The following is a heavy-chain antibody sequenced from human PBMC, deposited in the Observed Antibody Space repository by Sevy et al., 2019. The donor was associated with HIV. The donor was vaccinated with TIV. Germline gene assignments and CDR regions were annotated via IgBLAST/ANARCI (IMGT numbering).Heavy chain of an antibody. J-gene: IGHJ4*02. D-gene: IGHD1-26*01. Sequence: GGSLRLSCAASGFPFSPYWMTWVRQAPGKGLELVANIRPDGSDKYYVESVKGRFTISRDNAKNSLYLQMNSLRADDTAMYYCARGVGLDCWGQGALVTVSS. V-gene: IGHV3-7*01. CDR2: IRPDGSDK. CDR3: ARGVGLDC. CDR1: GFPFSPYW.